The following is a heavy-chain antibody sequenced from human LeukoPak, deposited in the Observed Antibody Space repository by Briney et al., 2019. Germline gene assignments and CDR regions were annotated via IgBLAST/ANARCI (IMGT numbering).Heavy chain of an antibody. V-gene: IGHV4-59*01. J-gene: IGHJ5*02. CDR3: ARDLTRGWFDP. CDR2: IYYSGST. Sequence: PSETLSLTCTVSGGSISSYYWSLIRQPPGKGLEWIGYIYYSGSTNYNPSLKSRVTISVDTSKNQFSLKLSSVTAADTAVYYCARDLTRGWFDPWGQGTLVTVSS. CDR1: GGSISSYY.